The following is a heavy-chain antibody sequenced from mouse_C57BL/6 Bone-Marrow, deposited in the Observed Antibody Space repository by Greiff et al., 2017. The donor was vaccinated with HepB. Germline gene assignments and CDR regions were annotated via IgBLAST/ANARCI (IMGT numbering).Heavy chain of an antibody. CDR1: GFSLTSYG. CDR2: IWGDGST. J-gene: IGHJ3*01. Sequence: VMLVESGPGLVAPSQSLSITCTVSGFSLTSYGVSWVRQPPGKGLEWLGVIWGDGSTNYHSALISRLSISKDNSKNNVFLILNSLHTDDKATYYCGTQGYGYGFAYWGQGTLVTVSA. D-gene: IGHD2-2*01. CDR3: GTQGYGYGFAY. V-gene: IGHV2-3*01.